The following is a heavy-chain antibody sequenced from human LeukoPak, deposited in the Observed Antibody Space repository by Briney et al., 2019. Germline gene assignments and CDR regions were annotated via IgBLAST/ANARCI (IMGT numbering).Heavy chain of an antibody. V-gene: IGHV1-2*02. D-gene: IGHD5-18*01. CDR2: INPNSGGT. Sequence: GASVKVSCKASGYTFTGYYMHWVRQAPGQGLEWMGWINPNSGGTNYAQKFQGRVTMTRDTSISTAYMELSRLRSDDTAVYYCARDGPRGYSYATGDYYYYMDVWGKGTTVTVSS. CDR1: GYTFTGYY. J-gene: IGHJ6*03. CDR3: ARDGPRGYSYATGDYYYYMDV.